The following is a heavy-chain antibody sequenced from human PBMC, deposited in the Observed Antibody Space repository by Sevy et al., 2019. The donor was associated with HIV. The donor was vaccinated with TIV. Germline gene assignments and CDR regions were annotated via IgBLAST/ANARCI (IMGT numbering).Heavy chain of an antibody. CDR2: IYYSGST. CDR3: ARRTTVTTLYNWFDP. V-gene: IGHV4-39*01. CDR1: GGSISSSSYY. J-gene: IGHJ5*02. Sequence: SETLSLTCTVSGGSISSSSYYWGWIGQPPGKGLEWIGSIYYSGSTYYNPSLKSRVTISVDTSKDQFSLKLSSVTAADTAVYYCARRTTVTTLYNWFDPWGQGTLVTVSS. D-gene: IGHD4-17*01.